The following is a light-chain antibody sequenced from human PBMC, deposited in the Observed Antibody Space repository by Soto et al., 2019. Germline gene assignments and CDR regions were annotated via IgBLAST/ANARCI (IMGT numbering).Light chain of an antibody. Sequence: QSVLTQPPSASGAPGQTVTISCSGRTSNIGANPVNWYQQLPGMAPTVLIYDNDQRPSGVPDRFSGSKSGTSASLAISGLQSEDEADYSGATWDDSVYGPVFGGGTKLTVL. J-gene: IGLJ2*01. CDR2: DND. CDR3: ATWDDSVYGPV. CDR1: TSNIGANP. V-gene: IGLV1-44*01.